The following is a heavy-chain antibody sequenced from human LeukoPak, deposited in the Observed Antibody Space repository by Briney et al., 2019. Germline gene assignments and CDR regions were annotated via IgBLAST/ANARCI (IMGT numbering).Heavy chain of an antibody. V-gene: IGHV1-8*01. CDR2: MNPNSGNT. Sequence: ASVKVSCKASGYTFTSYDINWVRQATGQGLEWMGWMNPNSGNTGYAQKFQGRVTMTRNTSISTAYMELSSLRAEDTAVYYCAKDVPEPPGLRDSSGLYYFDYWGQGTLVTVSS. CDR3: AKDVPEPPGLRDSSGLYYFDY. D-gene: IGHD6-19*01. CDR1: GYTFTSYD. J-gene: IGHJ4*02.